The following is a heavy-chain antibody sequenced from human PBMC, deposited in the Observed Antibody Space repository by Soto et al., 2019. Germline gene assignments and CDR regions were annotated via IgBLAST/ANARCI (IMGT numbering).Heavy chain of an antibody. CDR1: GFLFSNAW. CDR2: IKGKTDGGTT. V-gene: IGHV3-15*07. Sequence: EVQLVESGGGLVKPGGSLRLSCAVSGFLFSNAWMNWVRQTPGKGLEWVGRIKGKTDGGTTDYAEFVKGRFTISGDDSKNTLFLQMNSLETEDTAVYYCATSGTMVYGDSTRPHFDYWGQGTLVTVSS. J-gene: IGHJ4*02. CDR3: ATSGTMVYGDSTRPHFDY. D-gene: IGHD4-17*01.